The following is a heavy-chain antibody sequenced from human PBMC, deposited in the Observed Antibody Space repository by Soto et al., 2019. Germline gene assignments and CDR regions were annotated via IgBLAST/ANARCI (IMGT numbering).Heavy chain of an antibody. CDR2: ISGSGGST. D-gene: IGHD6-19*01. J-gene: IGHJ1*01. Sequence: GGSLRLSCATSGFTFSSYAMSWVRQAPGKGLEWVSAISGSGGSTYYADSVKGRFTISRDNSKNTLYLQMNSLRAEDTAVYYCAKESYPGIGVAGTGYFQHWGQGTLVTVSS. CDR1: GFTFSSYA. V-gene: IGHV3-23*01. CDR3: AKESYPGIGVAGTGYFQH.